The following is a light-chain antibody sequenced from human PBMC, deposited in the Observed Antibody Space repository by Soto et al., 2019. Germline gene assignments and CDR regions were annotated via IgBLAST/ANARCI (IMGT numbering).Light chain of an antibody. J-gene: IGKJ2*01. CDR1: QSVSSSY. CDR3: QPYGRTPYT. V-gene: IGKV3-20*01. Sequence: EMVLTQSPGTLSLSPGERATLSCRASQSVSSSYLAWYHQKPGQAPRILIYGASSRATGIPDRFSGSGSGTDFTLNISILEPADLAVYYSQPYGRTPYTFGQGNKLEIK. CDR2: GAS.